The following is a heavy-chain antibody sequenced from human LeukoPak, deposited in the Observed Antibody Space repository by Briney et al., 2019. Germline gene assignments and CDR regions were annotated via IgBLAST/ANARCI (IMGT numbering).Heavy chain of an antibody. CDR2: ISSTSSYI. CDR1: GFTFRTYS. Sequence: GGSLRLSCAASGFTFRTYSMNWVRQVPGKGLEWVSSISSTSSYIYYADSVKGRFTISRDNAKNSLYLQMNSLRAEDTAVYYCARVAFGGFDYWGQGTLVTVSS. D-gene: IGHD3-3*02. CDR3: ARVAFGGFDY. V-gene: IGHV3-21*01. J-gene: IGHJ4*02.